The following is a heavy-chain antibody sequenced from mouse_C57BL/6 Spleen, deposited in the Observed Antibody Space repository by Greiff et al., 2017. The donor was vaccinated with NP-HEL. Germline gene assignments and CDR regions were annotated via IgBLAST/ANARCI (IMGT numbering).Heavy chain of an antibody. CDR3: ARGATVVATDFDV. CDR2: IDPNSGGT. Sequence: VQLQQSGAELVKPGASVKLSCKASGYTFTSYWMHWVKQRPGRGLEWIGRIDPNSGGTKYNEKFKGKATLTVDKPSSTAYMQLSSLTSADSAVYYCARGATVVATDFDVWGTGTTVTVSS. D-gene: IGHD1-1*01. CDR1: GYTFTSYW. J-gene: IGHJ1*03. V-gene: IGHV1-72*01.